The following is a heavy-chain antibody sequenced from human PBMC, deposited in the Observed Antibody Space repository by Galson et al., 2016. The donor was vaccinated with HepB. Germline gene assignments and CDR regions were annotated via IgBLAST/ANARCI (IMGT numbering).Heavy chain of an antibody. D-gene: IGHD3-10*01. Sequence: SLRLSCAGSGFAFSNFAMSWVRQAPGEGLEWISSSNARGDNIYYSASVKGRFTLSRDNSNNTLYLRMNSLRVEDTAIYYCAKEALYGSGSYIDSWGQGILVIVSS. CDR1: GFAFSNFA. CDR3: AKEALYGSGSYIDS. V-gene: IGHV3-23*01. J-gene: IGHJ4*02. CDR2: SNARGDNI.